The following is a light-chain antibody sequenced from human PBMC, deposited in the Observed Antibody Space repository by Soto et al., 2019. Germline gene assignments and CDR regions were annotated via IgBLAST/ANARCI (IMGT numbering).Light chain of an antibody. CDR1: QSISNY. J-gene: IGKJ3*01. CDR2: AAS. Sequence: DLPMTQSPSSLSASVGDRVTITCRASQSISNYLNWYQQKPGKAPNLLIYAASSLQSGVPSRFGGSGSGTDFTLTISSLQPEDFATYYCQQSYNPFTFGPGTKVDIK. CDR3: QQSYNPFT. V-gene: IGKV1-39*01.